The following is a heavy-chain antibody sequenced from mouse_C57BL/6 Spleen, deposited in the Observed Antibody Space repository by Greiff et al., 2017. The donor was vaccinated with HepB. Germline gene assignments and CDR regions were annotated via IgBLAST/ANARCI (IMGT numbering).Heavy chain of an antibody. CDR2: IHPNSGST. V-gene: IGHV1-64*01. CDR3: ARWEGMGDY. D-gene: IGHD4-1*01. Sequence: QVQLQQPGAELVKPGASVKLSCKASGYTFTSYWMHWVKQRPGQGLEWIGMIHPNSGSTNYNEKFKSKATLTVDKSSSTAYMHISSLTSEDSAVYYCARWEGMGDYWGQGTSVTVSS. CDR1: GYTFTSYW. J-gene: IGHJ4*01.